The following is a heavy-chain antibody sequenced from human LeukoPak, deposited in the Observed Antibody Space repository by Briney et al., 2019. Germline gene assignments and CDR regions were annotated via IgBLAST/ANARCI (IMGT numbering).Heavy chain of an antibody. Sequence: SETLSLTCTVCGGSISGSYWSWLRQPPGKGLEWIGYIYYGGSTNYNAYLKSRVTISVDASKTQVSLQLNSLTAADTALYYCAATGPYYFHYWGQGTLVTVSS. CDR3: AATGPYYFHY. J-gene: IGHJ4*02. CDR1: GGSISGSY. CDR2: IYYGGST. D-gene: IGHD3-9*01. V-gene: IGHV4-59*01.